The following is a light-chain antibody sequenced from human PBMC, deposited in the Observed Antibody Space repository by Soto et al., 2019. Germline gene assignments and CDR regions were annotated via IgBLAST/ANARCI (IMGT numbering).Light chain of an antibody. V-gene: IGKV3-20*01. Sequence: RASLSVTASKSVISGYLAWYQQKPGQAPRLLIYGASSRATGVPDRFGGSGSGTDFTLTISRLEPEDFAVYYCQQHGRSPCTFGQGTKVDI. CDR1: KSVISGY. J-gene: IGKJ1*01. CDR2: GAS. CDR3: QQHGRSPCT.